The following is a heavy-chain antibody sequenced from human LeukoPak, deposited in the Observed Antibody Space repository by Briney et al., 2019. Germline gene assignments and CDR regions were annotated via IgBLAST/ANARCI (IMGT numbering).Heavy chain of an antibody. J-gene: IGHJ4*02. D-gene: IGHD3-9*01. CDR2: INHSGIT. CDR3: ARFTGYLYFDY. CDR1: DGSFSGFF. Sequence: SETLSLTCDVYDGSFSGFFWGWIRQPPGQGLEWIGEINHSGITNYNPSLKSRVTMSVDTSKNQFSLKLSSVTAADTAVYSCARFTGYLYFDYWGQGTLVTVSS. V-gene: IGHV4-34*01.